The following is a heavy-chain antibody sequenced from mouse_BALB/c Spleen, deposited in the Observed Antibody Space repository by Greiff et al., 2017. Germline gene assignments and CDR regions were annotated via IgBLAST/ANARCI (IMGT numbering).Heavy chain of an antibody. CDR3: ARWDYYGSSYVDY. V-gene: IGHV1-87*01. CDR1: GYTFTSYW. Sequence: QVQLQQSGAELARPGASVKLSCKASGYTFTSYWMQWVKQRPGQGLEWIGAIYPGDGDTRYTQKFKGKATLTADKSSSTAYMQLSSLASEDSAVYYCARWDYYGSSYVDYWGQGTTLTVSS. J-gene: IGHJ2*01. CDR2: IYPGDGDT. D-gene: IGHD1-1*01.